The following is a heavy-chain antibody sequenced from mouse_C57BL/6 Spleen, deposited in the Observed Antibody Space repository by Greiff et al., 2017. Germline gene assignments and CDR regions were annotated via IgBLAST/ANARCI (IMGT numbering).Heavy chain of an antibody. J-gene: IGHJ3*01. CDR1: GYTFTDYY. D-gene: IGHD3-1*01. CDR2: IYPGSGNT. Sequence: VKLVESGAELVRPGASVKLSCKASGYTFTDYYINWVKQRPGQGLEWIARIYPGSGNTYYNEKFKGKATLTAEKSSSTAYMQLSSLTSEDSAVYFCANGPSWFAYWGKGTLVTVSA. V-gene: IGHV1-76*01. CDR3: ANGPSWFAY.